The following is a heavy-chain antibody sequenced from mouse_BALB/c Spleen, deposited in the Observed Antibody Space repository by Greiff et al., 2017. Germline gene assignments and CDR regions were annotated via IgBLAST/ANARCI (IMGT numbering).Heavy chain of an antibody. D-gene: IGHD2-4*01. CDR3: ARGDYGFDY. CDR2: INPYNGAT. CDR1: GYSFTGYY. V-gene: IGHV1-31*01. J-gene: IGHJ2*01. Sequence: VQLQQSGPELVKPGASVKISCKASGYSFTGYYMHWVKQSHVKSLEWIGRINPYNGATSYNQNFKDKASLTVDKSSSTAYMELHSLTSEDSAVYYCARGDYGFDYWGQGTTLTVSS.